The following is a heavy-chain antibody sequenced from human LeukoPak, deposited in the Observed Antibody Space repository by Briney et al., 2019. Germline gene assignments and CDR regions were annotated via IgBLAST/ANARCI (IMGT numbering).Heavy chain of an antibody. V-gene: IGHV3-74*01. CDR1: GFTFSTYW. Sequence: SGGSLRLSCAASGFTFSTYWMHWVRQAPGKGLVWVSRTNSDGSRTDYADSVKGRFTISRDNAENTLYLQMNSLRVEDTAVYYCARDRGINMVRGVIHYWGQGTLVTVSS. J-gene: IGHJ4*02. D-gene: IGHD3-10*01. CDR2: TNSDGSRT. CDR3: ARDRGINMVRGVIHY.